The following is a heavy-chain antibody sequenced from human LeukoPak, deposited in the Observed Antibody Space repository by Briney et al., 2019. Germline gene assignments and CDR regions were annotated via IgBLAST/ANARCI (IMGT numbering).Heavy chain of an antibody. D-gene: IGHD5-18*01. J-gene: IGHJ4*02. CDR1: GFTFSDYY. CDR2: ISSSSSYT. Sequence: PGGSLRLFCAASGFTFSDYYMSWIRQAPGKGLEWVSYISSSSSYTNYADSVKGRFTISRDNAKNSLYLQMNSLRAEDTAVYYCARDLGYSMQAFDYWGQGTLVTVSS. CDR3: ARDLGYSMQAFDY. V-gene: IGHV3-11*06.